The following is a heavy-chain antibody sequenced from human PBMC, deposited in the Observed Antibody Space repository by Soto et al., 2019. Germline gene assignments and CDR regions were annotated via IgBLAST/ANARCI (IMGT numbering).Heavy chain of an antibody. D-gene: IGHD2-15*01. CDR2: MYSSGST. Sequence: QVRLQESGPGLVKSSQTLSLTCSVSGGAINSDYYYWGWVRQPPGKGLEWIGYMYSSGSTYSNPSLMSPVALSVDTSHNHFSLSMTSVTAADTAVYFCVRVTDCATVGACHRYFDSWGQGILVTVAS. CDR1: GGAINSDYYY. V-gene: IGHV4-30-4*01. J-gene: IGHJ4*02. CDR3: VRVTDCATVGACHRYFDS.